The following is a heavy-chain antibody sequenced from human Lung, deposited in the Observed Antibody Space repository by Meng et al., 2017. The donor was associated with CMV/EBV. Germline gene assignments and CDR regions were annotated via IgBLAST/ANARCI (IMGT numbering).Heavy chain of an antibody. CDR1: GFTFSNFA. CDR2: ITASGGST. D-gene: IGHD6-13*01. J-gene: IGHJ4*02. V-gene: IGHV3-23*01. Sequence: GGSLRLXXAASGFTFSNFAMSWVRQAPGKGLEWVSPITASGGSTYYADSVKGRFTISRDNSKNTLYLQMNRLRAEDTAVYYCAKVDSGSWYRGFFAYWGQRTXVTVAS. CDR3: AKVDSGSWYRGFFAY.